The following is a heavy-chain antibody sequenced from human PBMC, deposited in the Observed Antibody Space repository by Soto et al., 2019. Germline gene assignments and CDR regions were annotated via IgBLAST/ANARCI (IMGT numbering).Heavy chain of an antibody. J-gene: IGHJ4*02. CDR3: EILAHGKFDY. CDR1: GFSFSSNS. D-gene: IGHD1-26*01. V-gene: IGHV3-23*01. Sequence: GGSLRLSCKASGFSFSSNSMGWLRQAPGKGLDWVSSISDSADRIYYADSVRGRFTFSRDNSKNMMYLQMNSLRAEDTAVYYCEILAHGKFDYWGQGALVTVSS. CDR2: ISDSADRI.